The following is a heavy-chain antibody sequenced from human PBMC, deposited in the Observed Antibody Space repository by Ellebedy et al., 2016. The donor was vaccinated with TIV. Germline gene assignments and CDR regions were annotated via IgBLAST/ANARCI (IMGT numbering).Heavy chain of an antibody. CDR2: INHSGST. D-gene: IGHD3-3*01. V-gene: IGHV4-34*01. Sequence: SETLSLXXAVYGGSFSGYYWSWIRQPPGKGLEWIGEINHSGSTNYNPSLKSRVTISVDTSKNQFSLKLNSVTAADTAVYYCARAGDFWSGRIFDYWGQGTLVIVSS. CDR1: GGSFSGYY. J-gene: IGHJ4*02. CDR3: ARAGDFWSGRIFDY.